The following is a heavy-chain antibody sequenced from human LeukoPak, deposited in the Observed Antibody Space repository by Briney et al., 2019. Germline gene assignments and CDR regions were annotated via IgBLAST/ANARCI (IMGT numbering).Heavy chain of an antibody. D-gene: IGHD3-10*01. J-gene: IGHJ4*02. Sequence: GESLKISCKGSGYSFTAYWITWVRQMPGKGLEWMGRIDPSDSYTKNSPSFQGHVSISADKSVSTAYLQWSSLKASDTAMYYCGRLDMTRGVFIDYWGQGTLVTVSS. CDR2: IDPSDSYT. V-gene: IGHV5-10-1*01. CDR1: GYSFTAYW. CDR3: GRLDMTRGVFIDY.